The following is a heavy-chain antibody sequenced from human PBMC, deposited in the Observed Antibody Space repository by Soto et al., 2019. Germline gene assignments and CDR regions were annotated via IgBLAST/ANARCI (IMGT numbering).Heavy chain of an antibody. D-gene: IGHD3-22*01. CDR1: GFTFSSYA. J-gene: IGHJ4*02. Sequence: GGSLRLSCAASGFTFSSYAMSWVRQAPGKGLEWVSAISGSGGSTYYADSVKERFTITRDNSKNTLYLQMNSLRAEDTAVYYCAKAIKMYYYDSSGHDYWGQGTLVTVSS. V-gene: IGHV3-23*01. CDR3: AKAIKMYYYDSSGHDY. CDR2: ISGSGGST.